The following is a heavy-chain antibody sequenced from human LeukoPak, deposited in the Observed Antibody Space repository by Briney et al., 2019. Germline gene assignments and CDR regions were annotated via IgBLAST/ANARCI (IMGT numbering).Heavy chain of an antibody. V-gene: IGHV3-30*18. CDR3: AKEGGLVLREATINY. CDR2: ISFDGSNK. Sequence: GGSLRLSCAASGFTFTNYGMHWVRQAPGKGLEWVAVISFDGSNKYYADSVKGRFTISRDNSRNTLYLQMNSLRAEDTAIYYCAKEGGLVLREATINYWGQGTLVAVSS. J-gene: IGHJ4*02. CDR1: GFTFTNYG. D-gene: IGHD5-12*01.